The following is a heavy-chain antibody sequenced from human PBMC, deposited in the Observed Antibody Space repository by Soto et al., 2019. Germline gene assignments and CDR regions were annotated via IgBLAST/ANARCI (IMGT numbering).Heavy chain of an antibody. CDR1: GYTFTSYG. CDR2: ISAYNGNT. D-gene: IGHD6-13*01. J-gene: IGHJ5*02. CDR3: AREQEGAAAPEGFDP. Sequence: ASVKVSCKASGYTFTSYGISWVRQAPGQGLEWMGWISAYNGNTNYAQKLQGRVTMTTDTSTSTAYMELRSLRSDDTAVYYCAREQEGAAAPEGFDPWGQGTLVTVSS. V-gene: IGHV1-18*01.